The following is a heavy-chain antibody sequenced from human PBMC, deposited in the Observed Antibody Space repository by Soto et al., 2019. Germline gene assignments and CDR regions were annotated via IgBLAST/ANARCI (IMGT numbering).Heavy chain of an antibody. Sequence: SDTPSLTFTVSGCSISRGSYYWCWILQPQGKGLEWIGSIYYSGSTYYNPSLKSRVTISVDTSKNQFSLKLSSVTAADTAVYYCARHVYFDFWSGYCNSSWFDPWGQRTLVTVSS. V-gene: IGHV4-39*01. D-gene: IGHD3-3*01. CDR3: ARHVYFDFWSGYCNSSWFDP. J-gene: IGHJ5*02. CDR2: IYYSGST. CDR1: GCSISRGSYY.